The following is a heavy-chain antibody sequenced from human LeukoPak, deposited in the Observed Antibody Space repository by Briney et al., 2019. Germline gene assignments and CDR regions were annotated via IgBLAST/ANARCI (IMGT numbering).Heavy chain of an antibody. J-gene: IGHJ4*02. CDR1: GSTFSSYS. V-gene: IGHV3-21*01. CDR2: ISSSSSYI. CDR3: ARAKTAMAHSTFDY. Sequence: PGGSLRLSCAASGSTFSSYSMNWVRQAPGKGLEWVSSISSSSSYIYYADSVKGRFTISRDNAKNSLYLQMNSLRAEDTAAYYCARAKTAMAHSTFDYWGQGTLVTVSS. D-gene: IGHD5-18*01.